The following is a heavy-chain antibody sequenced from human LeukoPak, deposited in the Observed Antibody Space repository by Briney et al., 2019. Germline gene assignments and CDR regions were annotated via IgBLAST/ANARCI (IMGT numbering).Heavy chain of an antibody. CDR3: ARGSLGYDSSGYYLYYYYYYGTDV. Sequence: PGGSLRLTCAASGFTFSSYSMNWVRQAPGKGLEWVSSISSSSSYIYYADSVKGRFTISRDNAKNSLYLQMNSLRAEDTAVYYCARGSLGYDSSGYYLYYYYYYGTDVWGQGTTVTVSS. CDR2: ISSSSSYI. CDR1: GFTFSSYS. J-gene: IGHJ6*02. V-gene: IGHV3-21*01. D-gene: IGHD3-22*01.